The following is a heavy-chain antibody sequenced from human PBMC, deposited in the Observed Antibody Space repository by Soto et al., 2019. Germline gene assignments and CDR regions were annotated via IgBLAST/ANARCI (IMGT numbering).Heavy chain of an antibody. J-gene: IGHJ4*02. D-gene: IGHD3-22*01. CDR1: GFSFSNNW. Sequence: HPGGSLRLSCAVSGFSFSNNWMSWFRQAPGKGLEWVANIKEDGSEQNYVGSVEGRFTVSRDNAKRSLYLQMNSLRVEDTAVYFCGPTRCDRREIDLDYWGQGTQVTVSS. CDR2: IKEDGSEQ. CDR3: GPTRCDRREIDLDY. V-gene: IGHV3-7*01.